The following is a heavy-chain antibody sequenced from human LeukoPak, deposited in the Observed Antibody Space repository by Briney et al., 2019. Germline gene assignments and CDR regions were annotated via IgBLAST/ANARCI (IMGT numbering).Heavy chain of an antibody. J-gene: IGHJ4*02. CDR2: ISGSGGST. D-gene: IGHD1-26*01. V-gene: IGHV3-23*01. Sequence: PGGSLRLSCAASGFTFSSSAMSWVRQAPGKGLEWVSAISGSGGSTYYADSVKGRFTISRDNSKNTLYLQMNSLRAEDTALYYCAKDGGIVARLADYWGQGTLVTVSS. CDR3: AKDGGIVARLADY. CDR1: GFTFSSSA.